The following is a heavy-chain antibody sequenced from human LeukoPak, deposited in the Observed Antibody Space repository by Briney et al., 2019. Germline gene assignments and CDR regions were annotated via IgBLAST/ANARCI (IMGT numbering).Heavy chain of an antibody. CDR3: ASTKCTYRNTVTDDAFDI. Sequence: GESLKISCKGSGYTFPSYWIGWVRQMPGKGLEWMGIIYPGDSDTRYSPSFQGQVTISADKSISNAYLQWSSLKASDTPMYYCASTKCTYRNTVTDDAFDIWAQGTMVTVSS. J-gene: IGHJ3*02. D-gene: IGHD4-17*01. CDR1: GYTFPSYW. V-gene: IGHV5-51*01. CDR2: IYPGDSDT.